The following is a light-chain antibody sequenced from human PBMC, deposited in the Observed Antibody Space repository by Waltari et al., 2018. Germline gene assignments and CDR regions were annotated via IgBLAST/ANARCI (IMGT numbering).Light chain of an antibody. V-gene: IGLV3-21*04. CDR3: QVWNNNSDHPYV. J-gene: IGLJ1*01. CDR1: DIGRKS. CDR2: YDR. Sequence: SYVLTQSSSVSVAPGETATITCGGNDIGRKSVHWYQQKSGPAPVLVIYYDRDRPSGIPERFSGSKSDNTATLTISRVEAGDEADYYCQVWNNNSDHPYVFGTGTKVTVL.